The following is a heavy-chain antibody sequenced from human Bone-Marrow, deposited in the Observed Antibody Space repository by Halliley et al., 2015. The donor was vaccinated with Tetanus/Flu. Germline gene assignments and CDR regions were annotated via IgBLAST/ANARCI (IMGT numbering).Heavy chain of an antibody. CDR1: GFTFSNYW. J-gene: IGHJ4*02. CDR3: ARDPLGGAFAY. CDR2: IKGDGSEK. Sequence: SLRLSCTASGFTFSNYWMTWVRQAPGKGLECVAIIKGDGSEKLYVDSVKGRFTISRDNAKNSLYLQMDSLRVDDTAVYYCARDPLGGAFAYWGQGTRVTVSS. D-gene: IGHD3-16*01. V-gene: IGHV3-7*03.